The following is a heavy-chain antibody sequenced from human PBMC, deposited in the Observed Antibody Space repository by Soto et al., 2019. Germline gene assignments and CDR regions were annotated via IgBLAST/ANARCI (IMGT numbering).Heavy chain of an antibody. CDR3: ATSVNSAMAFDY. J-gene: IGHJ4*02. CDR1: GYTFTHYY. Sequence: QVQLVQSGAEVKKPGASVRVSCKASGYTFTHYYIHWVRQAPGQGLEWMGIINPNGGITTYAQKFRARLSMTRDTSTSTVYLELSSLRSEDSAVYYCATSVNSAMAFDYWGQGTLVTVSS. V-gene: IGHV1-46*01. CDR2: INPNGGIT. D-gene: IGHD5-18*01.